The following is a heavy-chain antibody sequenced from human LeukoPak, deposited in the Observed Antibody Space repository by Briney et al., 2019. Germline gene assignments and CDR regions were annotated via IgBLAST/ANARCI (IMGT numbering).Heavy chain of an antibody. CDR3: ARASGVAEVGRFDF. CDR1: GASISSGDSG. CDR2: IFYSGTI. Sequence: PSQTLSLTCTVSGASISSGDSGWGWLRQTPGEGLEWIVYIFYSGTIYSHPSLKRRFTMSVHTSKNQFYLKFSSVTATATVVYCCARASGVAEVGRFDFWGPGTLVTVPS. J-gene: IGHJ2*01. V-gene: IGHV4-30-4*08. D-gene: IGHD7-27*01.